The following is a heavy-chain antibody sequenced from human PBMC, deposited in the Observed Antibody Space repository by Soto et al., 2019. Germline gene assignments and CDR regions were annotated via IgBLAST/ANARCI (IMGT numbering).Heavy chain of an antibody. Sequence: PSETLSLTCAVYGGSFSGYYWSWIRQPPGKGLEWIGEINHSGSTNYNPSLKSRVTISVDTSKNQFSLKLSSVTAADTAVYYCGRGLEQIRFDPWGQGTLVTVSS. V-gene: IGHV4-34*01. J-gene: IGHJ5*02. CDR1: GGSFSGYY. D-gene: IGHD1-1*01. CDR2: INHSGST. CDR3: GRGLEQIRFDP.